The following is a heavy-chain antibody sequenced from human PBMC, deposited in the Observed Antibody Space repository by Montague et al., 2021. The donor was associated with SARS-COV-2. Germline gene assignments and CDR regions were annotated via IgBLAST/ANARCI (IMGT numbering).Heavy chain of an antibody. V-gene: IGHV2-70*01. CDR1: GFSLSTSGMC. J-gene: IGHJ4*02. CDR3: ARSYGTTVVTRAFDY. CDR2: IDWDDDK. D-gene: IGHD4-23*01. Sequence: PALVKPTQTLTLTCTFSGFSLSTSGMCASWIRRPPGKALEWLTLIDWDDDKYYSTSLKTRLTISKDTSKNQVVLTMTNMDPVDTATYYCARSYGTTVVTRAFDYWGQGTLVTVSS.